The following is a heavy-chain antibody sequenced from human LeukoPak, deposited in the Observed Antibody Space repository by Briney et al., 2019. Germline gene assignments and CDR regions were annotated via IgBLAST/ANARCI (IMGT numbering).Heavy chain of an antibody. V-gene: IGHV3-7*01. D-gene: IGHD1-26*01. CDR1: GFTFSDYW. J-gene: IGHJ4*02. CDR2: IKQDGYEK. Sequence: GGSLRLSCAASGFTFSDYWVSWVRQTPEKGLEWVANIKQDGYEKYYVDSVKGRFTISRDNAKNSLYLQMNSLRADDTAVYYCARDKIVGPTTLDYWGQGTLVTVSS. CDR3: ARDKIVGPTTLDY.